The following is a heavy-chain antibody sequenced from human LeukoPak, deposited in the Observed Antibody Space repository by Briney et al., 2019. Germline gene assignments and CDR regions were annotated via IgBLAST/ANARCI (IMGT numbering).Heavy chain of an antibody. CDR3: ARLNYYGSGSYYRYFDY. D-gene: IGHD3-10*01. Sequence: SETLSLTCTVSGGSISSSSYYWGWIRQPPGKGLEWIGTIYYSGSTYYNPSLKSRVTISVDTSKNQFSLKLTSMTAADTAVYYCARLNYYGSGSYYRYFDYWGQGTLVTVSS. V-gene: IGHV4-39*01. CDR2: IYYSGST. J-gene: IGHJ4*02. CDR1: GGSISSSSYY.